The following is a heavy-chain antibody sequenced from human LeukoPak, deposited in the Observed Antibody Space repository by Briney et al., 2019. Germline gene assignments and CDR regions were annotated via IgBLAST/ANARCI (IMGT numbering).Heavy chain of an antibody. V-gene: IGHV3-30*02. Sequence: PGGSLRLSCAASGFTFSSYGMHWVRQAPDKGLEWVAFIRYDGSNKYYADSVKGRFTISRDNSKNTLYLQMNSLRAEDTAVYYCAKDRGRAAVAGTGAFDIWGQGTMVTVSS. CDR2: IRYDGSNK. J-gene: IGHJ3*02. CDR1: GFTFSSYG. D-gene: IGHD6-19*01. CDR3: AKDRGRAAVAGTGAFDI.